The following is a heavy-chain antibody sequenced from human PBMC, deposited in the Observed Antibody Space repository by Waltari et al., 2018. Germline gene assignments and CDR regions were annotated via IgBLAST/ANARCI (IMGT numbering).Heavy chain of an antibody. V-gene: IGHV4-59*01. Sequence: QVQLQESGPGLVKPSETLSLTCTVSGGSISSYYWSWIRQPPGKGLEWIGYIYYSGSTNYNPSRKSRVTISVDTSKNQFSLKLSSVTAADTAVYYCARGGAGPNYFDYWGQGTLVTVSS. CDR3: ARGGAGPNYFDY. D-gene: IGHD1-26*01. J-gene: IGHJ4*02. CDR1: GGSISSYY. CDR2: IYYSGST.